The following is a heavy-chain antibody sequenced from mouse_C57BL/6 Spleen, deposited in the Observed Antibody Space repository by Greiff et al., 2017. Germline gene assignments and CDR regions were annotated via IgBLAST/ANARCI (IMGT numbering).Heavy chain of an antibody. Sequence: QVQLQQPGAELVMPGASVKLSCKASGYTFTSYWMHWVKQRPGQGLEWIGEIDPSDSYTNYNQKFKGKSTLTVDKSSSTAYMQLSSLTSEDSAVYYCARSRAAFTTVDAMDYWGQGTSVTVSS. CDR2: IDPSDSYT. V-gene: IGHV1-69*01. CDR3: ARSRAAFTTVDAMDY. J-gene: IGHJ4*01. D-gene: IGHD1-1*01. CDR1: GYTFTSYW.